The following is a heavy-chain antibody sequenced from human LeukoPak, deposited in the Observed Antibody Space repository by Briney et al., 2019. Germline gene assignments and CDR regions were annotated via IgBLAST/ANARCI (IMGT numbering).Heavy chain of an antibody. CDR1: GFTFSDYY. Sequence: GGSLRLSCAASGFTFSDYYMSWIRQAPGKGLEWVSYISSSSSYTNYADSVKGRFTISRDNAKNSLYLQMNSLRAEDTAVYYCARSLLYYYDSSGPENWGQGSLVTVSS. CDR2: ISSSSSYT. D-gene: IGHD3-22*01. CDR3: ARSLLYYYDSSGPEN. J-gene: IGHJ4*02. V-gene: IGHV3-11*06.